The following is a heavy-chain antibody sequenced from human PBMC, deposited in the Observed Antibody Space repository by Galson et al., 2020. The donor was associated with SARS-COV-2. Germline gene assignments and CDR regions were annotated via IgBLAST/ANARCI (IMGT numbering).Heavy chain of an antibody. J-gene: IGHJ4*02. CDR2: IKSKAYGETP. D-gene: IGHD3-9*01. CDR3: TRVHSYDVLTGYYVYYFDH. Sequence: GESLKISCMASGFTFVDFGMSWVRQAPGKGLEWVASIKSKAYGETPEYAASVKGRFTVSRDDSRSFAYLQMNSLKTEDTGVYYCTRVHSYDVLTGYYVYYFDHWGQGALVTVSS. V-gene: IGHV3-49*04. CDR1: GFTFVDFG.